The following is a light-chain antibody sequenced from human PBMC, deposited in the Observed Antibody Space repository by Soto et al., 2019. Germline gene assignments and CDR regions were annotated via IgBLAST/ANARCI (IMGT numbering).Light chain of an antibody. CDR2: DVT. J-gene: IGLJ1*01. CDR3: CSYAGTYSYV. V-gene: IGLV2-11*01. CDR1: SSDVGRYNY. Sequence: QSVLTQPRSVSGSPGQAVTISCTGTSSDVGRYNYVSWYQQLPGKAPKLMIYDVTKRPSGVPDRFSGSKSGNTASLTISGLQAEDEADYYCCSYAGTYSYVFGTGTKVTVL.